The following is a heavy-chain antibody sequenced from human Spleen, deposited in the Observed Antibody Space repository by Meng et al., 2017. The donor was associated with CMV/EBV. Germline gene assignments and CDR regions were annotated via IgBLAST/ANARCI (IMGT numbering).Heavy chain of an antibody. D-gene: IGHD2-21*02. CDR3: ARVGVTPFDAFDI. V-gene: IGHV4-59*01. Sequence: SETLSLTCTVSGGSISSYYWSWIRQPPGKGLEWIGYIYYTGGTNYNPSLKSRVTMSIDTSKKQFSLKLNSVTAADSAVYYCARVGVTPFDAFDIWGQGTMVTVSS. CDR1: GGSISSYY. CDR2: IYYTGGT. J-gene: IGHJ3*02.